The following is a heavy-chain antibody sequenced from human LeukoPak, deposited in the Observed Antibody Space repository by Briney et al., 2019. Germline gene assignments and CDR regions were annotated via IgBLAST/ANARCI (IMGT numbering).Heavy chain of an antibody. CDR3: AREDHYCSGGSCYFFDY. CDR2: ISAYNGNT. J-gene: IGHJ4*02. V-gene: IGHV1-18*01. D-gene: IGHD2-15*01. Sequence: ASVKVSCKASGYTFTSYGISWVRQAPGQGLEWMGWISAYNGNTNYAQKLQGRVTMTTDTSTSTAYMELRSLRSDDTAVYYCAREDHYCSGGSCYFFDYWGQRTLVTVSS. CDR1: GYTFTSYG.